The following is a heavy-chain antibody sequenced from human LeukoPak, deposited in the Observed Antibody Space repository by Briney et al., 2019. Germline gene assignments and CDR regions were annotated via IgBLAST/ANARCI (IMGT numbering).Heavy chain of an antibody. Sequence: SGGSLRLSCAASGFTFSRSAMSWVRQAPGKGLEWVSDISDDGGSTSYPDSVKGRFTISRDNSKNSLFLQMNSLRAEDTAVYYCAKVYFRSVSDPPSRWGQGTLVTVSS. D-gene: IGHD3-3*01. CDR1: GFTFSRSA. V-gene: IGHV3-23*01. J-gene: IGHJ4*02. CDR2: ISDDGGST. CDR3: AKVYFRSVSDPPSR.